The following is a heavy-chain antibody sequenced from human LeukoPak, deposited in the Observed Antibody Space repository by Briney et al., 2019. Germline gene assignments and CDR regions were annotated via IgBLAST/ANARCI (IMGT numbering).Heavy chain of an antibody. J-gene: IGHJ4*02. Sequence: GGSLRLSCAASGFTFSRFSMNWVRQAPGKGLEWVSYISTSSGTIYYADSVEGRFTISRDNAKNSLYLQMNSLRDEDPAVYYCARDRHGGSCLDYWGQGSLVTVSS. D-gene: IGHD1-26*01. CDR2: ISTSSGTI. V-gene: IGHV3-48*02. CDR1: GFTFSRFS. CDR3: ARDRHGGSCLDY.